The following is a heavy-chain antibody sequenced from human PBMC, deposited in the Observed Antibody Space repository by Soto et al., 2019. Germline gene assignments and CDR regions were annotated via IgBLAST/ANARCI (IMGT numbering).Heavy chain of an antibody. J-gene: IGHJ4*02. CDR1: GFTFNSYW. Sequence: EVQLVESGGGLVQPGGSLRLSCAASGFTFNSYWMHWVRQAPGKGLVWVSRINSDGSSTSYADSVKGRFTISRDNAKNTLYLQMKSLRAEDTAVYYCQIYYYDSQYYFDYWGQGTLVTVSS. V-gene: IGHV3-74*01. CDR3: QIYYYDSQYYFDY. CDR2: INSDGSST. D-gene: IGHD3-22*01.